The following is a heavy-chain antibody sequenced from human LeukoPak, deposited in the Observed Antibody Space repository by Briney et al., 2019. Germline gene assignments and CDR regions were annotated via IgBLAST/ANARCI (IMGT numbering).Heavy chain of an antibody. CDR2: IYYSGST. CDR3: AREHYDSSGQSTDAFDI. CDR1: GGSISSYY. D-gene: IGHD3-22*01. Sequence: SETLSLTCTVSGGSISSYYWSWIRQPPGKGLEWIGYIYYSGSTNYNPSLKSRVTISVDTSKNQFSLKLSSVTAADTAVYYCAREHYDSSGQSTDAFDIWGQGTMVTVSS. V-gene: IGHV4-59*08. J-gene: IGHJ3*02.